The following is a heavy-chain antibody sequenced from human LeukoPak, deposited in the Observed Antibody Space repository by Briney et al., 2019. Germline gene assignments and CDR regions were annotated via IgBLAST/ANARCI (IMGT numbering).Heavy chain of an antibody. Sequence: SETLSLTCTVSGGSISSGGYYWSGTRQHPGKGLEWIGYIYYSGSTYYNPSLKSRVTISVDTSKNQFSLKLSSVTAADTAVCYCARQELIGFDYWGQGTLVTVSS. J-gene: IGHJ4*02. CDR2: IYYSGST. CDR1: GGSISSGGYY. D-gene: IGHD1-7*01. CDR3: ARQELIGFDY. V-gene: IGHV4-31*03.